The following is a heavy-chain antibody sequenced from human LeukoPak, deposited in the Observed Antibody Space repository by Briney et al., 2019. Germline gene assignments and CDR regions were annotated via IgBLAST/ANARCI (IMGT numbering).Heavy chain of an antibody. V-gene: IGHV4-61*08. D-gene: IGHD2-21*02. Sequence: PSQTLSLTCTVSGGSISSGGNYWSWIRQHPGKGLEWIGYIYYSGSTNYNPSLKSRVTISVDTSKNQFPLKLSSVTAADTAVYYCARDWCGYGGDCLLNWFDPWGQGTLVTVSS. J-gene: IGHJ5*02. CDR1: GGSISSGGNY. CDR2: IYYSGST. CDR3: ARDWCGYGGDCLLNWFDP.